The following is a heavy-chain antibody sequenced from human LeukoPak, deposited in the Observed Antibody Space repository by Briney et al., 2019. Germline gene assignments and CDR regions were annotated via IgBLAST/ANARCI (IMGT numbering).Heavy chain of an antibody. CDR2: ISSSSSTI. CDR3: ARDNGERYYYYYMDV. CDR1: GFTFSSYS. Sequence: GGSLILSCAASGFTFSSYSMNWVRQDPGKGRVWVSYISSSSSTIYYAASAKGRFTISRDNDKNSLYLQMNSLGAEDTAVYYCARDNGERYYYYYMDVWGKGTTVTVSS. V-gene: IGHV3-48*01. J-gene: IGHJ6*03. D-gene: IGHD4-17*01.